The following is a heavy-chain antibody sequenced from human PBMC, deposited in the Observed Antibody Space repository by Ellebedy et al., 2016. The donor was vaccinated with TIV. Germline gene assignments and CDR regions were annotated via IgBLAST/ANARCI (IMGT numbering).Heavy chain of an antibody. CDR2: IYTGGKT. V-gene: IGHV3-66*01. D-gene: IGHD2/OR15-2a*01. J-gene: IGHJ3*01. CDR1: GFTVNSNY. CDR3: ASETFNDVDLKVWGVFDL. Sequence: PGGSLRLSCAVSGFTVNSNYMSWVRQAPGKGLEWVSVIYTGGKTFYADSVKGRFTISRDNSKNTLYLQMSSLRAEDSAVYYCASETFNDVDLKVWGVFDLWGQGTMVTVSS.